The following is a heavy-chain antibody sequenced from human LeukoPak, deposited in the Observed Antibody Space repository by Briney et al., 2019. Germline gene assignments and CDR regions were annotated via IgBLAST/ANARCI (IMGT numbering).Heavy chain of an antibody. D-gene: IGHD6-6*01. CDR2: INPTGGST. CDR1: GYTFPSYF. CDR3: ARTAACRFDY. J-gene: IGHJ4*02. V-gene: IGHV1-46*01. Sequence: EASVKVSCKASGYTFPSYFMHWVRQAPGQGLEWMGIINPTGGSTTYAQKFQGRVTMTRDTSTSTVYMELSSLRSDDTAVYYCARTAACRFDYWGQGTLVTVSS.